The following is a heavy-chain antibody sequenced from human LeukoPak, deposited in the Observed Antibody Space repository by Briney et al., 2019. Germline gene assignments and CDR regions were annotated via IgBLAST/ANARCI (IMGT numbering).Heavy chain of an antibody. Sequence: PGGSLRLSCAASGFTVSSNYMSWVRQAPGKGLEWVSVIYSGGSTYYADSVKGRFTISRDNSKNTLYLQMNSLRAEDTAVYYCARAKYSSGWYFAWFDPWGQGTLVTVSS. V-gene: IGHV3-53*01. CDR1: GFTVSSNY. J-gene: IGHJ5*02. CDR2: IYSGGST. CDR3: ARAKYSSGWYFAWFDP. D-gene: IGHD6-19*01.